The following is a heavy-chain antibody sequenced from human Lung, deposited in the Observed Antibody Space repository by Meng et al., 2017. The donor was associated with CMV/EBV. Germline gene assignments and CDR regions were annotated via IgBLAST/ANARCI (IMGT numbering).Heavy chain of an antibody. CDR2: ISGSGGST. CDR3: AKDGGYCSSTSCYLIPTYYYYYGMDV. CDR1: GFTFSSYA. Sequence: GESXEIPRAGSGFTFSSYAMSWVRQGPGKGLEWVSAISGSGGSTYYADSVKGRFTIPRDNSKNTLYLQMNSLRAEDTAVYYCAKDGGYCSSTSCYLIPTYYYYYGMDVWGQGTXVTVSS. V-gene: IGHV3-23*01. J-gene: IGHJ6*02. D-gene: IGHD2-2*01.